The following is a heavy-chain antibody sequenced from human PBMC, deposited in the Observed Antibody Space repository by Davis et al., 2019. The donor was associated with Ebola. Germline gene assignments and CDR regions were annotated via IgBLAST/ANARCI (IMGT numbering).Heavy chain of an antibody. CDR2: ISSSSSYI. V-gene: IGHV3-21*01. J-gene: IGHJ6*02. CDR3: AREDIVVVVAANNYYYGMDV. CDR1: GFTFSGYW. Sequence: GGSLRLSCTASGFTFSGYWMHWVRQAPGKGLEWVSSISSSSSYIYYADSVKGRFTISRDNAKNSLYLQMNSLRAEDTAVYYCAREDIVVVVAANNYYYGMDVWGQGTTVTVSS. D-gene: IGHD2-15*01.